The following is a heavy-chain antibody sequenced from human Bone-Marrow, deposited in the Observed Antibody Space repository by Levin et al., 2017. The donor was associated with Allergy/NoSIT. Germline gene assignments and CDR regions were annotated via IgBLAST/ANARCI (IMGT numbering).Heavy chain of an antibody. CDR2: ISSGSSTI. J-gene: IGHJ5*02. CDR1: GFIFSDYY. Sequence: GESLKISCAASGFIFSDYYMSWIRQAPGKGLEWVSYISSGSSTIYYADSVKGRFTISRDNAKNSLYLQMNSLRAEDTAVYYCARNEYTNSPGKFDPWGQGTLVTVSS. CDR3: ARNEYTNSPGKFDP. D-gene: IGHD2-2*02. V-gene: IGHV3-11*01.